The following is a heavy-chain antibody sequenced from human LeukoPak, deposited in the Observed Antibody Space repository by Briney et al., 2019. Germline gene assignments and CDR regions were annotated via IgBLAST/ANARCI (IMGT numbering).Heavy chain of an antibody. J-gene: IGHJ4*02. V-gene: IGHV3-20*04. CDR1: GFTFEDFG. Sequence: GGSLRLSCAGSGFTFEDFGMSWGRQAPGKGLGWVSGISWNGVNIAYADSVKGRFTVSRDNAKNSLYLQMDSLRVEDTALYYCMVTTHTSDSWGQGILVTVSS. CDR3: MVTTHTSDS. D-gene: IGHD4-17*01. CDR2: ISWNGVNI.